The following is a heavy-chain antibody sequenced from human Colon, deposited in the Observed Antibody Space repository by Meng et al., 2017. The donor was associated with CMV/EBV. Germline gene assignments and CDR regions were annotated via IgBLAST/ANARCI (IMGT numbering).Heavy chain of an antibody. CDR2: INWNGGGT. V-gene: IGHV3-20*04. J-gene: IGHJ4*02. CDR3: AAQTKGYCSGTGCPLDH. D-gene: IGHD2-2*01. Sequence: GESLKITCAASGFTIDDYGMSWVRQAPGKGLEWVSGINWNGGGTNYNPSLKSRVAISVDTPKNQFSLRLTSVTAADTAVYYCAAQTKGYCSGTGCPLDHWGQGTLVTVSS. CDR1: GFTIDDYG.